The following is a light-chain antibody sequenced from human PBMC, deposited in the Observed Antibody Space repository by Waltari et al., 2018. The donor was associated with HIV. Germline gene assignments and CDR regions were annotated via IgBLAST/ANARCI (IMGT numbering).Light chain of an antibody. CDR1: SSTLGAGSA. CDR2: DNN. Sequence: QSVVTQPPSVSGAPGPRITISCSGSSSTLGAGSAVPWYQQLPGTAPKVIIYDNNKRPSGVPDRFSGSKSGTSASLAITGLQAEDEAEYYCQSYDTSLSAVVFGGGTTLTVL. CDR3: QSYDTSLSAVV. V-gene: IGLV1-40*01. J-gene: IGLJ3*02.